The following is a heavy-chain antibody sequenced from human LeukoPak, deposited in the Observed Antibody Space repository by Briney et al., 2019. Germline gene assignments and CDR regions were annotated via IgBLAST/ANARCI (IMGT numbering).Heavy chain of an antibody. CDR3: AKKGQADDNGKPD. J-gene: IGHJ4*02. D-gene: IGHD1-1*01. V-gene: IGHV3-23*01. Sequence: GGSLRLSCAAAGFTFSSYDLSWVRQAPGKGLECVSAIRRGVGSTYYVDSVKGRYTISRDKSKNTLYLQMNNLRADDTAVYYCAKKGQADDNGKPDWGQGTLVTVSS. CDR1: GFTFSSYD. CDR2: IRRGVGST.